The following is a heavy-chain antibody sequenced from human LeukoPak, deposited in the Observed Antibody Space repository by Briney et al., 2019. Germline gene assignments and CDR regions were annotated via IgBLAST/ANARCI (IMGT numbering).Heavy chain of an antibody. D-gene: IGHD1-26*01. V-gene: IGHV3-23*01. CDR1: GFSFSSYA. J-gene: IGHJ4*02. CDR2: ISGSGGTT. CDR3: AKVGATLYYFDY. Sequence: GGSLRLSCAASGFSFSSYAMSWVRQAPGKGLEWVSAISGSGGTTYYADSVKGRFTISRDNSKNTLYLQMNSLRVEDTAVYYCAKVGATLYYFDYWGQRSLVTVSS.